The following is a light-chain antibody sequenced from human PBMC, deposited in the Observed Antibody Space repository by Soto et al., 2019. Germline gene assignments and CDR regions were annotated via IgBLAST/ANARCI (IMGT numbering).Light chain of an antibody. Sequence: EIVLTQSPATLSLSPGERATLSCRASQSVRSLLAWYQQKPGQAPRLLIYDASNRATGIPARFSGSGSATDFTLTISSLEPEDFAVYYCQQRSSWPLTFGGGTKVEIK. CDR2: DAS. CDR3: QQRSSWPLT. J-gene: IGKJ4*01. V-gene: IGKV3-11*01. CDR1: QSVRSL.